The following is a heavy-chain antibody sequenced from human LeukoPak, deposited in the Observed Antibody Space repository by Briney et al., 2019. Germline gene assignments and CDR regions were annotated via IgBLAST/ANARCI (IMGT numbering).Heavy chain of an antibody. V-gene: IGHV1-69*01. CDR3: ARKYDSSGYAFDY. CDR2: IIPIFGTA. CDR1: GGTFSSYA. D-gene: IGHD3-22*01. Sequence: SVKVSCTASGGTFSSYAISWVRQAPGQGLEWMGGIIPIFGTANYAQKFQGRVTITADESTSTAYMELSSLRSEDTAVYYCARKYDSSGYAFDYWGQGTLVTVSS. J-gene: IGHJ4*02.